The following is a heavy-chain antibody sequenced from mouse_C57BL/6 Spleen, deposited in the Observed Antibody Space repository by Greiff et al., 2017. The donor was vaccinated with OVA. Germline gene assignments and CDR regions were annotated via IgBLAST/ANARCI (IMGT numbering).Heavy chain of an antibody. CDR1: GFTFSDYG. J-gene: IGHJ4*01. CDR2: ISSGSSTI. V-gene: IGHV5-17*01. D-gene: IGHD4-1*01. CDR3: AKAGLTGAMDY. Sequence: EVNVVESGGGLVKPGGSLKLSCAASGFTFSDYGMHWVRQAPEKGLEWVAYISSGSSTIYYADTVKGRFTISRDNAKNTLFLQMTSLRSEDTAMYYCAKAGLTGAMDYWGQGTSVTVSS.